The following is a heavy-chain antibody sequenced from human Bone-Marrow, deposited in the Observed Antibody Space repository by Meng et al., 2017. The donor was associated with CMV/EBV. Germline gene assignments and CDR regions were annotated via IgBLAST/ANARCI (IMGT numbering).Heavy chain of an antibody. J-gene: IGHJ6*02. Sequence: GVSLRLSCAASGFTFSSYSMNWVRQAPGKGLEWVSSISSSSSYIDYADSVKGRFTISRDNAKNSLYLQMNSLRAEDTAVYYCARGWDILEVSSAGGAMDVWGQGTTVTVSS. D-gene: IGHD2-15*01. CDR1: GFTFSSYS. CDR2: ISSSSSYI. CDR3: ARGWDILEVSSAGGAMDV. V-gene: IGHV3-21*01.